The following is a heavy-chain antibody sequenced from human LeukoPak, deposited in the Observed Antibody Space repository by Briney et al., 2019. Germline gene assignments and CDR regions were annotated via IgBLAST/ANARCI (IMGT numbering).Heavy chain of an antibody. J-gene: IGHJ6*02. D-gene: IGHD3-22*01. Sequence: SETLSLTCTVSGGSISSGDYYWSWIRQPPGKGLEWIGYIYYSGSTYYNPSLKSRVTISVDTSKNQFSLKLSSVTAADTAVYYCARLRSGSSGYYSMDVWGQGTTVTVSS. CDR3: ARLRSGSSGYYSMDV. CDR2: IYYSGST. CDR1: GGSISSGDYY. V-gene: IGHV4-30-4*01.